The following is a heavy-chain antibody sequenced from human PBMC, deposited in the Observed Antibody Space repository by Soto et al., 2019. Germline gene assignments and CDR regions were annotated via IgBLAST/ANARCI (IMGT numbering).Heavy chain of an antibody. J-gene: IGHJ6*02. D-gene: IGHD2-2*01. CDR3: ARDRSYCSSTSCYDRYYYSYGMDV. Sequence: QVQLVESGGGVVQPGRSLRLSCAASGFTFSSYAMHWVRQAPGKGLEWVAVISYDGSNKYYADSVKGRFTISRDNSKNTLYLQMNSLRAEDTAVYYCARDRSYCSSTSCYDRYYYSYGMDVWGQGTTVTVSS. CDR2: ISYDGSNK. CDR1: GFTFSSYA. V-gene: IGHV3-30-3*01.